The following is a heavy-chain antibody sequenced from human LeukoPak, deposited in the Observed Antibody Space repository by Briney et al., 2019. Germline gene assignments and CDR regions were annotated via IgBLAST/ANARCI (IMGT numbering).Heavy chain of an antibody. D-gene: IGHD5-24*01. CDR1: GGSFSGYY. CDR3: ARSGWLPRSGWFDP. CDR2: INHSGST. V-gene: IGHV4-34*01. Sequence: SETLSLTCAVYGGSFSGYYWSWIRQPPGKGLEWIGEINHSGSTNYNPSLKSRVTISVDTSKNQFSLKLSSVTDADTAVYYCARSGWLPRSGWFDPWGQGTLVTVSS. J-gene: IGHJ5*02.